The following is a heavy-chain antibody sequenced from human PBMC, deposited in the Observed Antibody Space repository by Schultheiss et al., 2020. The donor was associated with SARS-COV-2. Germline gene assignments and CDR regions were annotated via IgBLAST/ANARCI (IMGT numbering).Heavy chain of an antibody. CDR3: ARDRGYTYGYYFDY. V-gene: IGHV1-18*04. CDR1: GYTFTGYY. D-gene: IGHD5-18*01. CDR2: ISAYNGNT. Sequence: GGSLRLSCKASGYTFTGYYMHWVRQAPGQGLEWMGWISAYNGNTNYAQNLQGRLTMTTDTSTSTAYMDLRNLGSDDTAVYYCARDRGYTYGYYFDYWGQGTLVTVSS. J-gene: IGHJ4*02.